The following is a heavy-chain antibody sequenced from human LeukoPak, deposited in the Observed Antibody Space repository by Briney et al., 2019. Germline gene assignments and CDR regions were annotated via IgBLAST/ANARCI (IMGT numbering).Heavy chain of an antibody. Sequence: GGSLRLSCAASGFTLNNAWMSWVRQAPGKGLEWVSVIFRDDTTYYADSVKGRFTISRDNSKNTLYLQMNSVRAEDTAVYYCARAAYDSGSYIVNHDYWGQGTLVTVSS. CDR2: IFRDDTT. J-gene: IGHJ4*02. V-gene: IGHV3-53*01. CDR1: GFTLNNAW. CDR3: ARAAYDSGSYIVNHDY. D-gene: IGHD3-22*01.